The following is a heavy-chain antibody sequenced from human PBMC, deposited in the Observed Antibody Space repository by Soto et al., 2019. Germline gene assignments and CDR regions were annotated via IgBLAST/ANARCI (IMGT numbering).Heavy chain of an antibody. D-gene: IGHD2-15*01. CDR2: INSDGSST. Sequence: EVQLVESGGGLVQPGGSLRLSCAASGFTFSSYWMHWVRQAPGKGLVWVSRINSDGSSTSYADSVKGRFTISRDNAKNTRYLQMNSLRAEDTAVYYCARGYCSGGSCYSVLGYYYYMDVWGKGTTVTVSS. CDR3: ARGYCSGGSCYSVLGYYYYMDV. CDR1: GFTFSSYW. V-gene: IGHV3-74*01. J-gene: IGHJ6*03.